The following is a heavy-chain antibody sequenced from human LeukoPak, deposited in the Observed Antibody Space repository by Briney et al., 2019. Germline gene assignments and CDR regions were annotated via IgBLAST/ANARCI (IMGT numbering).Heavy chain of an antibody. CDR3: ARCGSSTGCPLNY. J-gene: IGHJ4*02. Sequence: PSETLSLTCTVSGGSISTYYWSWIRQPPGKGLEWIGYIYYSGSTNYSPSLKSRVTISVDTSKNQFSLKLSSVTAADTAVYYCARCGSSTGCPLNYWGQGTLVTVSS. V-gene: IGHV4-59*08. CDR2: IYYSGST. CDR1: GGSISTYY. D-gene: IGHD2-2*01.